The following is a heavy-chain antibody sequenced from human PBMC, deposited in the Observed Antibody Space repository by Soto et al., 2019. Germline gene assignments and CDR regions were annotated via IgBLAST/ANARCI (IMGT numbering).Heavy chain of an antibody. Sequence: PSETLSLTCTVSGGSISSYYWSWIRQPPGKGLEWIGYIYYSGSTNYNPSLKSRVTISVDTSKNQFSLKLSSVTAADTAVYYCARDLAGTLDYWGQGTLVTVSS. V-gene: IGHV4-59*01. CDR2: IYYSGST. J-gene: IGHJ4*02. CDR1: GGSISSYY. D-gene: IGHD6-19*01. CDR3: ARDLAGTLDY.